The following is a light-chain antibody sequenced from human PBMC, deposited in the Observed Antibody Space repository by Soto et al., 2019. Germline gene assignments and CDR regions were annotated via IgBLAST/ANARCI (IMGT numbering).Light chain of an antibody. CDR2: DAY. CDR1: QSFLGL. V-gene: IGKV3-11*01. Sequence: EVVLTQAPVTLSLSPGERSTLSCRASQSFLGLLAWYQRKPGQAPRLLIYDAYNRATGIPPRFSGSGSGTDFTLTISSLEAEDSAVYYCQQRHMWPITFGQGTLLAIK. CDR3: QQRHMWPIT. J-gene: IGKJ5*01.